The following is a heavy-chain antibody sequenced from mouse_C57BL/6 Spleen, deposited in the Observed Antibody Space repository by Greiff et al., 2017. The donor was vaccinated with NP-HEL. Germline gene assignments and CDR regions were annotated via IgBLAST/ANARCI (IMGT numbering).Heavy chain of an antibody. J-gene: IGHJ4*01. V-gene: IGHV1-15*01. CDR1: GYTFTDYE. CDR2: IDPETGGT. Sequence: VKLMESGAELVRPGASVTLSCKASGYTFTDYEMHWVKQTPVHGLEWIGAIDPETGGTAYNQKFKGKAILTADKSSSTAYMELRSLTSEDSAVYYCTRHYDYDDYYAMDYWGQGTSVTVSS. CDR3: TRHYDYDDYYAMDY. D-gene: IGHD2-4*01.